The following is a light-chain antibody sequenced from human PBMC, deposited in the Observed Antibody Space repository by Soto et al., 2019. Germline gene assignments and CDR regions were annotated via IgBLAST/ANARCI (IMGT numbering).Light chain of an antibody. V-gene: IGLV2-14*01. J-gene: IGLJ1*01. CDR1: SSDVGGYNY. Sequence: QSVLTQPASVSGSPGQSITISCTGTSSDVGGYNYVSWYQQHPGKAPKLMIYDVSNRPSGVSNRFSASKSGNTASLTISGLQADDEADYYCRSYTSSSTYVFGTGTKVTVL. CDR3: RSYTSSSTYV. CDR2: DVS.